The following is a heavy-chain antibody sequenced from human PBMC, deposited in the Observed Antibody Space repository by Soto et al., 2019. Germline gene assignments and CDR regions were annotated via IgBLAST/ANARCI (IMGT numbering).Heavy chain of an antibody. CDR3: AREGVAPYYYYGMDV. J-gene: IGHJ6*02. CDR1: GYTFTRSG. Sequence: QVQLVQSGAEVKKPGASVKVSCKASGYTFTRSGISWVRQAPVQGPEWMGWISSYNGDTNYAQTFQGRVTMTTDTSTSTADMELRSLRSDATAVYYCAREGVAPYYYYGMDVWGQGTPVTVSS. V-gene: IGHV1-18*01. D-gene: IGHD5-12*01. CDR2: ISSYNGDT.